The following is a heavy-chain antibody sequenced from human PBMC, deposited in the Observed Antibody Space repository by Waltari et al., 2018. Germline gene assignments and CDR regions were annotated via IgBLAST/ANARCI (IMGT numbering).Heavy chain of an antibody. Sequence: QVQLVQSGAEGKKTGSSGKASCKAPGGTFSSYAISWVRQAPIFGTANYAQKFQGRVTITADESTSTAYMELSSLRSEDTAVYYCARVLADYYYYYYGMDVWGQGTTVTVSS. CDR3: ARVLADYYYYYYGMDV. V-gene: IGHV1-69*12. CDR1: GGTFSSYA. J-gene: IGHJ6*02. D-gene: IGHD3-3*02. CDR2: FGTA.